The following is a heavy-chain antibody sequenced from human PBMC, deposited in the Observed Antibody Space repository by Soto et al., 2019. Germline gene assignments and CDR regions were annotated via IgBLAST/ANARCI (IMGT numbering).Heavy chain of an antibody. CDR1: GYTFTHYY. V-gene: IGHV1-46*01. J-gene: IGHJ4*02. D-gene: IGHD5-18*01. Sequence: QVQLVQSGAEVKKPGASVKDSCKASGYTFTHYYIHWVRQAPGQGLEWMGIINPNGGSTTYAQKFRAGFTMPRDTSTSTFYMELSSLRSDDSAVYYCATSVNSAMAFDYWGQGTLVTVSS. CDR2: INPNGGST. CDR3: ATSVNSAMAFDY.